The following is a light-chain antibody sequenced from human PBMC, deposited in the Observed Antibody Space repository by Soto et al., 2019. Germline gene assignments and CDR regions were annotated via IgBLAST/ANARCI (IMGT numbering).Light chain of an antibody. CDR1: ISDIGGYNY. J-gene: IGLJ2*01. Sequence: QSVLTQPASVSGSPGQSITISCTGTISDIGGYNYVSWYQQHPGKAPKLMIYEVSNRPSGVSNRFSGSKSGNTASLTIPGLQAEDEADYYCSSYTSSSTVFGGGTKLTVL. CDR2: EVS. CDR3: SSYTSSSTV. V-gene: IGLV2-14*01.